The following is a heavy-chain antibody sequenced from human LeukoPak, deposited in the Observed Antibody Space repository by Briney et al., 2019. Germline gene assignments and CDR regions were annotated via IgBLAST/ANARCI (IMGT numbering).Heavy chain of an antibody. CDR1: GFTFSGYA. D-gene: IGHD4/OR15-4a*01. V-gene: IGHV3-23*01. CDR3: ARRAGAYSHPYDY. J-gene: IGHJ4*02. CDR2: ISDGGGIT. Sequence: GGSLRLSCAASGFTFSGYAMTWVRQAPGKGLEWVSAISDGGGITFYADSVRGRFTISRDNSQNTLYLQMNSLRADDTAVYYCARRAGAYSHPYDYWGQGTLVTVSS.